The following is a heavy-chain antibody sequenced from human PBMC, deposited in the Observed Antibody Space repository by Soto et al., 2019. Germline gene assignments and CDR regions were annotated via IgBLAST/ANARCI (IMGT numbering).Heavy chain of an antibody. D-gene: IGHD6-6*01. Sequence: QVQLQESGPGLVNPSETLSLTCSVSGCSIRNYYWSCIRQPPAKGLEWIGYIYYSGSTNYNTSLKSGVTISLDSAKTHFSLRLRSVTVADSAVYYCARHRPLSSPFNFDSWGQGPLVTVSS. J-gene: IGHJ4*02. CDR2: IYYSGST. CDR3: ARHRPLSSPFNFDS. V-gene: IGHV4-59*08. CDR1: GCSIRNYY.